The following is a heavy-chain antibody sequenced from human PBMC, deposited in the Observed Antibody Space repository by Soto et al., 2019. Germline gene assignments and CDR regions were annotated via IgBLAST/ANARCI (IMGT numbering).Heavy chain of an antibody. Sequence: QVTLRESGPVLVKATETLTLTCTVSGFSLSDLSMSVSWVRQPPGKPLEWLAHLFSTGDAAYSPSLETRLSISTDTSKTHVVLTMTNMAPVDTGTYYCARFTMIRGELSDHYDGMDVWGQGTTVTVSS. V-gene: IGHV2-26*01. J-gene: IGHJ6*02. CDR2: LFSTGDA. CDR3: ARFTMIRGELSDHYDGMDV. D-gene: IGHD3-10*01. CDR1: GFSLSDLSMS.